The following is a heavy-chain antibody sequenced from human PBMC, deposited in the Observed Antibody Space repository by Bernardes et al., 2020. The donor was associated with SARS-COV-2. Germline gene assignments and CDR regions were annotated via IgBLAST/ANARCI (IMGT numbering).Heavy chain of an antibody. D-gene: IGHD3-22*01. Sequence: ASVKASCKASGYTFINYVIIWVRQAPGQGLEWMGWISGCNDKTRYAQRVQGRVTLTTDASTNTAYLELRSLRSDDTAVYFCARDFQDDTNGYYLDFWGQGTRVTVSS. CDR3: ARDFQDDTNGYYLDF. CDR2: ISGCNDKT. J-gene: IGHJ4*02. V-gene: IGHV1-18*01. CDR1: GYTFINYV.